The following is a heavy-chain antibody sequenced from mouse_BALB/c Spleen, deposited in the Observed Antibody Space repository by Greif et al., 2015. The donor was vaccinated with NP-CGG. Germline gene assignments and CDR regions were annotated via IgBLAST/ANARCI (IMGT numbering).Heavy chain of an antibody. D-gene: IGHD3-1*01. CDR2: ISGGGSYT. CDR3: ARHSSSVYVAWFAY. CDR1: GFTFSSYG. V-gene: IGHV5-9-2*01. Sequence: EVKLVESGGGLVKPGGSLKLSCAASGFTFSSYGMSWVRQTPEKRLEWVATISGGGSYTYYPDSVKGRFTISRDNAKNNLYLQMSSLRSEDTALYYCARHSSSVYVAWFAYWGQGTLVTVSA. J-gene: IGHJ3*01.